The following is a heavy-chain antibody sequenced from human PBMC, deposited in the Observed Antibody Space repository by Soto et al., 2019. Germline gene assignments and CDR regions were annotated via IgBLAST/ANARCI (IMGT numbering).Heavy chain of an antibody. CDR2: IDPSDSYT. CDR3: ARHSAPTYIVAAKAGMDV. J-gene: IGHJ6*02. CDR1: GYSFTSYW. V-gene: IGHV5-10-1*01. Sequence: PGESLKISCKGSGYSFTSYWISWVRQKPGKGLEWMGRIDPSDSYTNYSPSFQGHVTISADKSISTAYLQWSSLKASDTAMYYCARHSAPTYIVAAKAGMDVWGQGTTVTVSS. D-gene: IGHD5-12*01.